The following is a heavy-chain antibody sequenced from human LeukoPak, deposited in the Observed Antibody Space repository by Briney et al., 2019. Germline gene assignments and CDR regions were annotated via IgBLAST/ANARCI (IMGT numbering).Heavy chain of an antibody. CDR1: GDSISDFY. CDR3: VLAPNSNWFDF. V-gene: IGHV4-59*08. Sequence: SETLSLTCSVSGDSISDFYWNWIRQSPEKGLEWIGNIHYSGSSVYNPSLRSRVSMSIDRSLKQFFLKLTSVTAEDTAVYYCVLAPNSNWFDFWGQGILVTVSS. J-gene: IGHJ4*02. CDR2: IHYSGSS. D-gene: IGHD2-8*01.